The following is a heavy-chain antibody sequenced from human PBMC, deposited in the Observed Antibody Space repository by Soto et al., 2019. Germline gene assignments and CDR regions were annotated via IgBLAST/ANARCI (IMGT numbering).Heavy chain of an antibody. CDR3: ARVVTVVKSFHYWYFDL. D-gene: IGHD2-15*01. V-gene: IGHV1-69*12. J-gene: IGHJ2*01. Sequence: QVQLVQSGAEVKKPGSSVKVSCKASGGTFSSYAISWVRQAPGQGLKWMGGIIPIFGTTNYAQKFQGRVTITADESTSTAYMELNSLRSEDTAVYYCARVVTVVKSFHYWYFDLWGRGTLVTVSS. CDR1: GGTFSSYA. CDR2: IIPIFGTT.